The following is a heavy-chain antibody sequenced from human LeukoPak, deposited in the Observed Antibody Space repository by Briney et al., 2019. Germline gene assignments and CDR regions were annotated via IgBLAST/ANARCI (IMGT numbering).Heavy chain of an antibody. CDR1: GYTFTGYY. J-gene: IGHJ5*02. CDR2: INPNSGGT. V-gene: IGHV1-2*02. Sequence: ASVKVSCKASGYTFTGYYMHWVRQAPGQGLEWMGWINPNSGGTNYAQKFQGRVTMPRDTSISTAYMELSRLRSDDTAVYYCARDRYCTNGVRYTNWFDRWGQGTLVTVSS. CDR3: ARDRYCTNGVRYTNWFDR. D-gene: IGHD2-8*01.